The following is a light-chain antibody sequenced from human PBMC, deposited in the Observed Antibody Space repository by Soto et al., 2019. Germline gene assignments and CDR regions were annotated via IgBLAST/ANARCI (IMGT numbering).Light chain of an antibody. Sequence: EIVMTQSPATLSVSPWERATLSCRASQSVSSNLAWYQQKPGQAPRLLIDGASTRATGIPARFSGSGSGTDFTLTISRLEPEDFAVYFCQQYGSSPPTFGQGTKVDIK. CDR1: QSVSSN. J-gene: IGKJ1*01. CDR3: QQYGSSPPT. CDR2: GAS. V-gene: IGKV3-15*01.